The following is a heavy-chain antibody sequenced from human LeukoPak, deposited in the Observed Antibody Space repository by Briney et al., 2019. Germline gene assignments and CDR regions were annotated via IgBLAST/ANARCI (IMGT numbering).Heavy chain of an antibody. Sequence: SETLSLTCAVYGGSFSGYYWGWIRQPPGKGLEWIGSIYYSGGTYYNPSLKSRVTVSVDTSKNQFSLKLSAVAAADTAVYYCARRSDSLGFDPWGQGTLVTVSS. CDR2: IYYSGGT. CDR3: ARRSDSLGFDP. CDR1: GGSFSGYY. D-gene: IGHD3-9*01. J-gene: IGHJ5*02. V-gene: IGHV4-39*01.